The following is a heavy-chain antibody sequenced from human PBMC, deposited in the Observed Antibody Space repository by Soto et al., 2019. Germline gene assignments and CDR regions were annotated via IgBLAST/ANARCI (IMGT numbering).Heavy chain of an antibody. Sequence: KPSETLSLTCTVSGGSISSGDYYWSWIRQPPGKGLEWIGYIYYSGSTYYNPSLKSRVTISVDTSKNQFSLKLSSVTAADTAVYYCARGFASRFLEWLFPGYNWFDPWGQGTLVTVSS. CDR3: ARGFASRFLEWLFPGYNWFDP. D-gene: IGHD3-3*01. J-gene: IGHJ5*02. CDR1: GGSISSGDYY. CDR2: IYYSGST. V-gene: IGHV4-30-4*01.